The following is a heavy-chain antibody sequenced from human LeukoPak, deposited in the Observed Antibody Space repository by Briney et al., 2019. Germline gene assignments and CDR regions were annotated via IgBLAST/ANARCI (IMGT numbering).Heavy chain of an antibody. J-gene: IGHJ6*04. D-gene: IGHD3-10*02. V-gene: IGHV3-48*03. CDR2: ISSSGSTI. Sequence: GGTLRLSCAASGFTFSSYEMNWVRQAPGKGLEGVSYISSSGSTIYYADSVKGRFTISRDNAKNSLYLQMNSLRAEDTAVYYCAELGITMIGGVWGKGTTVTISS. CDR1: GFTFSSYE. CDR3: AELGITMIGGV.